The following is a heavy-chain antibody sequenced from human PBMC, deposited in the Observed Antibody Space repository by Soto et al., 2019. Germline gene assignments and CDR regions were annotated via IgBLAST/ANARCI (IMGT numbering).Heavy chain of an antibody. Sequence: PGGSLRLSCAASGFTFSSYDMHWVRQATGKGLEWVSAIGTAGDTYYPGSVKGRFTISRENAKNSLYLQMNSLRAEDTAVYYCARVGGGDIPGRYFDYGMDVWGQGTTVTVSS. J-gene: IGHJ6*02. D-gene: IGHD3-9*01. CDR2: IGTAGDT. CDR1: GFTFSSYD. CDR3: ARVGGGDIPGRYFDYGMDV. V-gene: IGHV3-13*01.